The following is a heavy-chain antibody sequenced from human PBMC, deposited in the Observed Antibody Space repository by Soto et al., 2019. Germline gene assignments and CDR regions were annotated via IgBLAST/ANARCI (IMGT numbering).Heavy chain of an antibody. J-gene: IGHJ5*02. CDR1: GGSFSGYY. CDR3: ARQVPAAIRLGWFDP. Sequence: SETLSLTCAVYGGSFSGYYWTWIRQPPGKGLEWIGEINHRRSTSYNPSLKRRVTMSIDTSKNQFSLHLSSVTAADTAVYYCARQVPAAIRLGWFDPWGQGTLVTVSS. V-gene: IGHV4-34*01. CDR2: INHRRST. D-gene: IGHD2-2*02.